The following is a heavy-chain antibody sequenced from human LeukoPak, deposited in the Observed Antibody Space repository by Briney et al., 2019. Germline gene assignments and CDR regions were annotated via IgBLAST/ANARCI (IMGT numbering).Heavy chain of an antibody. CDR2: IKQDGSEK. CDR1: GFTFSSYW. CDR3: AREMGITMIVVVTPDAFDI. V-gene: IGHV3-7*01. J-gene: IGHJ3*02. D-gene: IGHD3-22*01. Sequence: GGSLRLSCAASGFTFSSYWMSWVRQAPGKGLEWVANIKQDGSEKYYVDSVKGRFTISRDNAKNSLYLQMTSLRAEDTAVYYCAREMGITMIVVVTPDAFDIWGQGTMVTVSS.